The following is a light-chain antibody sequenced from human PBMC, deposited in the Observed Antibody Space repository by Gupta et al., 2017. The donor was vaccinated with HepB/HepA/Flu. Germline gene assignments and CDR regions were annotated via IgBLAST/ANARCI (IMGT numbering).Light chain of an antibody. Sequence: EIVLTQSPATLSLSAGERATLSCRASQSVSNYLAWYQQKPGQPPRLLIYDASSRATGIQARFSGIGSGTDFTLTISSLEPEDFAFYYCRHRNNGPPDDTFGQGTRLEIK. CDR2: DAS. CDR3: RHRNNGPPDDT. CDR1: QSVSNY. J-gene: IGKJ5*01. V-gene: IGKV3-11*01.